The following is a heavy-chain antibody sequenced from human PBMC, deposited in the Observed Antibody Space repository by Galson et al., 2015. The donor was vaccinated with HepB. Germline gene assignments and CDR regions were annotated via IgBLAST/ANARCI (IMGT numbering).Heavy chain of an antibody. Sequence: SLRLSCAASGFTFSSYAMSWVRQAPGKGLEWVSAISGSGGSTYYADSVKGRFTISRDNSKNTLYLQMNSLRAEDTAVYYCEKNFPVEHLYTYYYDSSGTDAFDIWGQGTMVTVSS. CDR1: GFTFSSYA. CDR2: ISGSGGST. CDR3: EKNFPVEHLYTYYYDSSGTDAFDI. V-gene: IGHV3-23*01. J-gene: IGHJ3*02. D-gene: IGHD3-22*01.